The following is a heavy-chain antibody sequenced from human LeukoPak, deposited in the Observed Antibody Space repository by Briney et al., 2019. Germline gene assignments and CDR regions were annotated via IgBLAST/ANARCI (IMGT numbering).Heavy chain of an antibody. CDR2: MNPNSGNT. CDR3: ARVRSRGYDFWSGYYYYYYGMDV. Sequence: GASVKVSCKASGYTFTSYDINWVRQATGQGLEWMGWMNPNSGNTGYAQKFQGRVTMTRNTSISTAYMELSSLRSEDTAVYYCARVRSRGYDFWSGYYYYYYGMDVWGQGTTVTVSS. CDR1: GYTFTSYD. D-gene: IGHD3-3*01. J-gene: IGHJ6*02. V-gene: IGHV1-8*01.